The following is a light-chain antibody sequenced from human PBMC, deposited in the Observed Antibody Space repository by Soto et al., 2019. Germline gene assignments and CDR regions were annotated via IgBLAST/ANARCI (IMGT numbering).Light chain of an antibody. Sequence: QSALTQPPSASGSPGQSVTISCTGTSSDVGGYNFVSWYQQLPGKAPKLVIYEVSNRPSGVPDRFSGSKSGNTASLTVSGLQAEDEADYYCSSYAGSNNLGVFGGGTKLTVL. CDR1: SSDVGGYNF. CDR3: SSYAGSNNLGV. CDR2: EVS. J-gene: IGLJ2*01. V-gene: IGLV2-8*01.